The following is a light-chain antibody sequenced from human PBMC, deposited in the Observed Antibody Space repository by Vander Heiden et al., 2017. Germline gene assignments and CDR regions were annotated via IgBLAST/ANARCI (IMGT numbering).Light chain of an antibody. J-gene: IGLJ2*01. CDR2: SNN. Sequence: QSLLTLPPSASGTPGQRVTITCSGSSSNIGSNTVIWYQQLPGTAPKLLIYSNNQRPSGVPDRFSGSKSGTSASLAISGLQSEDEADYYCAAWDDSLNGVVFGGGTKLTVL. V-gene: IGLV1-44*01. CDR1: SSNIGSNT. CDR3: AAWDDSLNGVV.